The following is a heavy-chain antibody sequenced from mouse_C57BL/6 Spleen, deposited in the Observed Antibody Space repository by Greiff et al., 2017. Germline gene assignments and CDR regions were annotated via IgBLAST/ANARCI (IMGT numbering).Heavy chain of an antibody. Sequence: QVQLKQPGAELVKPGASVKLSCKASGYTFTSYWMHWVKQRPGRGLEWIGRIDPNSGGTKYNEKFKSKATLTVDKPSSTAYMQLSSLTSEDSAVYYCARSDDGYCPFAYWGQGTLVTVSA. D-gene: IGHD2-3*01. CDR3: ARSDDGYCPFAY. CDR2: IDPNSGGT. J-gene: IGHJ3*01. CDR1: GYTFTSYW. V-gene: IGHV1-72*01.